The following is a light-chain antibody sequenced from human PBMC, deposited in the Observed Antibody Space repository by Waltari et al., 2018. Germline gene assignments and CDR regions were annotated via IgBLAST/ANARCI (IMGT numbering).Light chain of an antibody. Sequence: QSALTQPASVSGSPGQSITISCTGTSSDVGFYDFVSWFQQHPGKAPKVMIYKVHNRPPGVSTRFSGSKPANTASLTISGLQAEDEADYYCSSYTRRSYWVFGGGTQLTVL. CDR3: SSYTRRSYWV. J-gene: IGLJ3*02. CDR2: KVH. V-gene: IGLV2-14*01. CDR1: SSDVGFYDF.